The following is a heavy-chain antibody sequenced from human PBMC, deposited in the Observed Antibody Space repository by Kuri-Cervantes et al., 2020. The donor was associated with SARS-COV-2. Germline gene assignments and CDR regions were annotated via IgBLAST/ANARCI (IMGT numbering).Heavy chain of an antibody. V-gene: IGHV1-2*02. CDR2: INPNSGGT. J-gene: IGHJ4*02. Sequence: ASVKVSCKASGYTFTGYYMHWVRQAPGQGLEWMGWINPNSGGTNYAQKFQGRVTITTDESTSTAYMELTSLRSEDTAVYYCATFDMYSRGRVFDTPWDVWGQGTLVTVSS. D-gene: IGHD6-19*01. CDR3: ATFDMYSRGRVFDTPWDV. CDR1: GYTFTGYY.